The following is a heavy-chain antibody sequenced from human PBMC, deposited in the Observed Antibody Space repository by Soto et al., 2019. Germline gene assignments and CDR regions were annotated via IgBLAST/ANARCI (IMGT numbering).Heavy chain of an antibody. Sequence: QVQLVQSGAEVKKPGSSVKVSCRASGGHFDRFALSWLRQAHGQGLEWMGGIIPFLSATTYAHKFQGRVTITADESASTLYLELRSLTSDDTGVYYCARGEDAHGDFGSMDVWGQGTSVTVSS. CDR1: GGHFDRFA. CDR3: ARGEDAHGDFGSMDV. D-gene: IGHD4-17*01. J-gene: IGHJ6*02. V-gene: IGHV1-69*01. CDR2: IIPFLSAT.